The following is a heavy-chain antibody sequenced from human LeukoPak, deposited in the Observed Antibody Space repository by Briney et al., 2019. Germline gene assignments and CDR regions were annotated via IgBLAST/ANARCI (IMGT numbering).Heavy chain of an antibody. Sequence: SETLSLTCTVSGGSISSYYWSWIRQPAGKGLEWIGRIYTSGSTNYNPSLKSRVTMSVDTSKNQFSLKLSSVTAADTAVYYCARVGDYGDYDWFDPWGQGTLVTVSS. CDR2: IYTSGST. D-gene: IGHD4-17*01. CDR3: ARVGDYGDYDWFDP. V-gene: IGHV4-4*07. J-gene: IGHJ5*02. CDR1: GGSISSYY.